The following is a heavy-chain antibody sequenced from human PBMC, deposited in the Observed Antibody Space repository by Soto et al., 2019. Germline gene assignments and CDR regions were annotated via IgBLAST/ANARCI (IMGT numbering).Heavy chain of an antibody. CDR3: ASKLWFGELLYRNWFDP. CDR2: IYYSGST. CDR1: GGSISSSSYY. V-gene: IGHV4-39*01. Sequence: SDTLSLTCTVSGGSISSSSYYWGWIRQPPGKGLEWIGSIYYSGSTYYNPSLKSRVTISVDTSKNQFSLKLSSVTAADTAVYYCASKLWFGELLYRNWFDPWGQGTLVTVS. J-gene: IGHJ5*02. D-gene: IGHD3-10*01.